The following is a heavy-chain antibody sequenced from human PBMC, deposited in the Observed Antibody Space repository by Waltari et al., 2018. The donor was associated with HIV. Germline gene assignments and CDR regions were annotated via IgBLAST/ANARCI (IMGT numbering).Heavy chain of an antibody. CDR1: GFTVSSNY. J-gene: IGHJ4*02. V-gene: IGHV3-53*01. CDR3: ARDRGDSFFPY. D-gene: IGHD5-18*01. CDR2: IYSGGST. Sequence: QPGGSLRLSCAASGFTVSSNYMSWVRQAPGQGLEWVSVIYSGGSTFYADSVQGRFTISRDNAKNTLFLQLNSLRAEDTAVYYCARDRGDSFFPYWGQGTLVTVSS.